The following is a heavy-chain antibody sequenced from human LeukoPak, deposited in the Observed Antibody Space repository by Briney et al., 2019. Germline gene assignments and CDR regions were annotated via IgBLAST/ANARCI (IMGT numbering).Heavy chain of an antibody. CDR1: GFTCSNYW. CDR3: ARDVDGDSFFDP. CDR2: IKQDGSEK. V-gene: IGHV3-7*01. Sequence: AGSLRLSCAASGFTCSNYWMTWVGQAPGKVPECGANIKQDGSEKTHVDSVKGRFTISRDNAKDSLELQMNSLRVEDTAVYYCARDVDGDSFFDPWGRGTLVGLSS. J-gene: IGHJ5*02. D-gene: IGHD4-17*01.